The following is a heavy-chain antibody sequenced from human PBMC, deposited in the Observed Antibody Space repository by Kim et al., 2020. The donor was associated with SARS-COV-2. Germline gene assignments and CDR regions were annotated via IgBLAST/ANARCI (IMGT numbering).Heavy chain of an antibody. V-gene: IGHV4-34*01. CDR3: ARRRSVAAAGRIAWFDP. CDR2: INHSGST. J-gene: IGHJ5*02. CDR1: GGSFSGYY. D-gene: IGHD6-13*01. Sequence: SETLSLTCAVYGGSFSGYYWSWIRQPPGKGLEWIGEINHSGSTNYNPSLKSRVTISVDTSKNQFSLKLSSVTAADTAVYYCARRRSVAAAGRIAWFDPWGQGTLVTVSS.